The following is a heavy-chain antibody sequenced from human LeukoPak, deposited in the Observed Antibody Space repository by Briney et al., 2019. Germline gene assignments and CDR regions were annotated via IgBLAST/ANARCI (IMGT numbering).Heavy chain of an antibody. CDR2: INPNSGGT. J-gene: IGHJ6*02. V-gene: IGHV1-2*02. CDR1: GYTFTGYY. D-gene: IGHD5-12*01. Sequence: GASVKVSCKASGYTFTGYYMHWVRQAPGQGLEWMGWINPNSGGTNYAQKFQGRVTMTRDTSISTAYMELSRLRSDDTAVYYCARDGVDGYDLSYGMDVWGQGTTVTVSS. CDR3: ARDGVDGYDLSYGMDV.